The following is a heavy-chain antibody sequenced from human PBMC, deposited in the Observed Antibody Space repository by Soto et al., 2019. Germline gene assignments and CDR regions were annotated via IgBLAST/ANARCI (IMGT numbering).Heavy chain of an antibody. V-gene: IGHV3-30-3*01. J-gene: IGHJ4*02. CDR1: GFTFSSYA. CDR2: ISYDGSNK. CDR3: ARDSFAFDY. Sequence: QVQLVESGGGVVQPGRSLRLSCAASGFTFSSYAMHWVRQAPGKGLEWVAVISYDGSNKYYADSVKGRFTISRDNSKNTLYLQMNSLRAEDTAVYYCARDSFAFDYWGQGTLVTVSS.